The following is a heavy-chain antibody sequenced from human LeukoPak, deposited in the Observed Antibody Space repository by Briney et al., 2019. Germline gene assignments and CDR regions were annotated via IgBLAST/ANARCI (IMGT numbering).Heavy chain of an antibody. Sequence: PSETLSLTCSVSGGSISSYYWSWIRQPPGKRLEWIGYIYYSGTTSYKPSLKSRVTISVDTSKNQFSLKLSSVTAADTAVYYCARQIVVGATKPFDSWGQGTLVTVSS. J-gene: IGHJ4*02. CDR3: ARQIVVGATKPFDS. CDR2: IYYSGTT. CDR1: GGSISSYY. V-gene: IGHV4-59*08. D-gene: IGHD1-26*01.